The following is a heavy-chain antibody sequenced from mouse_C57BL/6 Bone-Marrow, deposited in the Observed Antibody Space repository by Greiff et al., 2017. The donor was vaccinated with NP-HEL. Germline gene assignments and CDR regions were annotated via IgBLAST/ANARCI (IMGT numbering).Heavy chain of an antibody. V-gene: IGHV1-26*01. CDR3: ARWSVLATVGAPLVDY. J-gene: IGHJ2*01. Sequence: VQLQQSGPELVKPGASVKISCKASGYTFTDYYMNWVKQSHGKSLEWIGDINPNNGGTSYNQKFKGKATLTVDKSSSTAYMELRSVTSEDSAVYYCARWSVLATVGAPLVDYWGQGTTLTVSS. CDR1: GYTFTDYY. D-gene: IGHD1-1*01. CDR2: INPNNGGT.